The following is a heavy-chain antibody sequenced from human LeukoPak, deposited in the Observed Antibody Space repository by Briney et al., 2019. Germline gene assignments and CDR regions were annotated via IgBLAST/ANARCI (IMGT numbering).Heavy chain of an antibody. CDR1: GFTFSSYS. CDR2: ISSSSSYI. Sequence: GSLRLSCAASGFTFSSYSMSWVRQAPGRGLEWVSSISSSSSYIYYADSVKGRFTISRDNAKNSLYLQMNSLRAEDTAVYYCARDIAQVLVRDGYNLWGQGTLVTVSS. V-gene: IGHV3-21*01. J-gene: IGHJ5*02. D-gene: IGHD5-24*01. CDR3: ARDIAQVLVRDGYNL.